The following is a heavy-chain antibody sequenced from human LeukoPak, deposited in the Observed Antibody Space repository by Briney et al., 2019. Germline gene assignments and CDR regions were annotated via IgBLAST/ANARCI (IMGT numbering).Heavy chain of an antibody. CDR1: GYTFISYG. D-gene: IGHD3-9*01. J-gene: IGHJ6*02. V-gene: IGHV1-18*01. Sequence: ASVKVSCKASGYTFISYGISWVRQAPGQGLEWMGWISPYNGNTNYAQKLQGRVTMTTDTSTSTAYMELRSLRSDDTAVYYCARGPPLRYFDWLSHYYYYGMDVWGQGTTVTVSS. CDR2: ISPYNGNT. CDR3: ARGPPLRYFDWLSHYYYYGMDV.